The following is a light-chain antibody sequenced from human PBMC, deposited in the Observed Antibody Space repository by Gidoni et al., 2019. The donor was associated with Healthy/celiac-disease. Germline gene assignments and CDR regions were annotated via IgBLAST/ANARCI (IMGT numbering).Light chain of an antibody. CDR2: KDS. CDR3: QSPDSTTSYYV. V-gene: IGLV3-25*02. Sequence: SYELAQPHSVSVSPGQTARITCSGDALPDQFAYWYQQKPGQAPVLLIYKDSERPSGIPERFSGSSSGTTATLTISGVQAEDEADYYCQSPDSTTSYYVFGTGTKVTVL. CDR1: ALPDQF. J-gene: IGLJ1*01.